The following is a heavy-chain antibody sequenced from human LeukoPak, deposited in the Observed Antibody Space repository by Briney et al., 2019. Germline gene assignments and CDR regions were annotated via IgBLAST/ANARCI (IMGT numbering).Heavy chain of an antibody. J-gene: IGHJ4*02. CDR1: GYTFTSYG. CDR2: ISAYNGNT. V-gene: IGHV1-18*01. Sequence: ASVKVSCKASGYTFTSYGIGWVRQAPGQGLEWMGWISAYNGNTNYAQKLQGRVTMTTDTSTSTAYMELRSLRSDDTAVYYCARDPYYYDSSGYPKIDYWGQGTLVTVSS. D-gene: IGHD3-22*01. CDR3: ARDPYYYDSSGYPKIDY.